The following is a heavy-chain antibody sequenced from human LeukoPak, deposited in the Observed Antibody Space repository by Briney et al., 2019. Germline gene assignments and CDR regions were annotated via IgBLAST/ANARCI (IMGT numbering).Heavy chain of an antibody. J-gene: IGHJ4*02. V-gene: IGHV3-23*01. CDR1: GFTFSSYA. Sequence: GGSLRLSCAASGFTFSSYAMSWVRQAPGKGLEWVSAISGSGGSTYYADSVKGRFTISRDNSKNTLYLQMNSLRAEDTAVYYCARSSSSYYYDSSGYSLHWGQGTLVTVSS. D-gene: IGHD3-22*01. CDR2: ISGSGGST. CDR3: ARSSSSYYYDSSGYSLH.